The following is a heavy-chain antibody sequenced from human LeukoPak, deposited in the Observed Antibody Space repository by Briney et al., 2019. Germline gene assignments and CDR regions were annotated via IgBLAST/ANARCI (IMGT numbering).Heavy chain of an antibody. V-gene: IGHV3-48*03. CDR3: ATKVPGTSHFSS. D-gene: IGHD6-19*01. CDR1: GLTFNNYE. Sequence: QPGGSLRLTCAASGLTFNNYEMNWVRQAPGRGLEWVSHVIAGSGATTFYADSVRGQFTISRDNAKNSLYLQMDSLRAEDTAVYYCATKVPGTSHFSSWGQGTLVTVSS. J-gene: IGHJ4*02. CDR2: VIAGSGATT.